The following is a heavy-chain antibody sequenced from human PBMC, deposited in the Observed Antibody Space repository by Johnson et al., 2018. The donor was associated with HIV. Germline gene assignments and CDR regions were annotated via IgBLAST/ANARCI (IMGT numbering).Heavy chain of an antibody. J-gene: IGHJ3*02. V-gene: IGHV3-7*02. D-gene: IGHD2-15*01. Sequence: VQLVESGGGVVQPGGSLRLSCAASGFTLSRYWMSWVRQAPGKGLEWVANIKQDGSETYYVDAVKGRFTISRDNAKNSLFLQMNSLRAGDTAVYYCARRNGDIHAFDIWGRGTLVTVSS. CDR2: IKQDGSET. CDR3: ARRNGDIHAFDI. CDR1: GFTLSRYW.